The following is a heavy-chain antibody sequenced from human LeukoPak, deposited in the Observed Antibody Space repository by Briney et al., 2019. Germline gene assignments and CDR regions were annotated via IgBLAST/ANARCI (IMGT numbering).Heavy chain of an antibody. J-gene: IGHJ4*02. V-gene: IGHV3-23*01. Sequence: GGSLRLSCAASGFIFSHYGMNWVRQAPGKGLEWVSGITSRSTTYYADSVKGRFTISRDNSKSMVWLQINSPTAEDTATYYCAKDGNWARFEDWGQGTLVTVSS. CDR1: GFIFSHYG. D-gene: IGHD7-27*01. CDR2: ITSRSTT. CDR3: AKDGNWARFED.